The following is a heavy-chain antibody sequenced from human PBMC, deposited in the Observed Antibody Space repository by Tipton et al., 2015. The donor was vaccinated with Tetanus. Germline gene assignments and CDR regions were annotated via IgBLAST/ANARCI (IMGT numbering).Heavy chain of an antibody. CDR1: GGSISCYY. V-gene: IGHV4-59*01. J-gene: IGHJ3*02. D-gene: IGHD2/OR15-2a*01. CDR3: AREDYFDISAFNI. CDR2: IDYNGST. Sequence: TLSLTCTISGGSISCYYWAWIRQTPGKGLEWIGYIDYNGSTKYNPSLRSRVTLSLDTSKNQISMRLTSVTAADTAVYYCAREDYFDISAFNIWAKGQWSPSLQ.